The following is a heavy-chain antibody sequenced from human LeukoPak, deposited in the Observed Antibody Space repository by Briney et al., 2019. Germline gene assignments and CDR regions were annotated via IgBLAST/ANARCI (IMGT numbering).Heavy chain of an antibody. Sequence: GGSLRLSCAASGFTFSSYWMNWVRQAPGKGLEGVANIKQDGSEKYYVDSVKGRFTISRDNAKNSLYLQMNSLRAEDTAVYYCVRGRGGAPSYWGQGTLVTVSS. J-gene: IGHJ4*02. CDR2: IKQDGSEK. D-gene: IGHD3-16*01. CDR1: GFTFSSYW. CDR3: VRGRGGAPSY. V-gene: IGHV3-7*01.